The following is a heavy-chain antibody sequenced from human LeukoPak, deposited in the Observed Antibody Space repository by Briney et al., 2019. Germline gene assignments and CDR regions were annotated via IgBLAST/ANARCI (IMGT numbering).Heavy chain of an antibody. CDR3: ARVGYYESSGYYEY. CDR1: AFIFSGHW. D-gene: IGHD3-22*01. Sequence: GGSLRLSCVGSAFIFSGHWMNWVRQTPGKGPEWVASIKEDGSERQYVDSVKGRFSISRDNTKGSLFLQLNSLRAEDTAVYYCARVGYYESSGYYEYWGQGTLVTVSS. CDR2: IKEDGSER. J-gene: IGHJ4*02. V-gene: IGHV3-7*03.